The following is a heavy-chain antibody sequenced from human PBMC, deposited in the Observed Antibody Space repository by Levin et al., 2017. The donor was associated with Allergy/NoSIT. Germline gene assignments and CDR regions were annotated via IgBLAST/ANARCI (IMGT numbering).Heavy chain of an antibody. Sequence: GGSLRLSCAASGFTFSSYSMNWVRQAPGKGLEWVSSISSSSSYIYYADSVKGRFTISRDNAKNSLYLQMNSLRAEDTAVYYCAKDPARISSSRRSGYGDYWGQGTLVTVSS. D-gene: IGHD6-25*01. V-gene: IGHV3-21*04. CDR3: AKDPARISSSRRSGYGDY. J-gene: IGHJ4*02. CDR1: GFTFSSYS. CDR2: ISSSSSYI.